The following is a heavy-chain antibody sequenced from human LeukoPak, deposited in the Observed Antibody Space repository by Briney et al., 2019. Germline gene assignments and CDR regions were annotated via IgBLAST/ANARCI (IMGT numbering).Heavy chain of an antibody. CDR1: GFTFSSYA. V-gene: IGHV3-30-3*01. D-gene: IGHD3-9*01. J-gene: IGHJ4*02. CDR2: ISYDGSNK. Sequence: GRSLRLSCAASGFTFSSYAIHWVRQAPGKGLEWVAVISYDGSNKCYADSVKGRFTISRDNSKDTLYLQMNRLRAEDTAVYYCARDVSIDILTGENYFDYWGQGTLVTVSS. CDR3: ARDVSIDILTGENYFDY.